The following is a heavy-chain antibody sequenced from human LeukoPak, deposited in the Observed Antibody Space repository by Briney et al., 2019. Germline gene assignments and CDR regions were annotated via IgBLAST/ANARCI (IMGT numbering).Heavy chain of an antibody. J-gene: IGHJ3*02. CDR1: GFTFSSYG. CDR2: ISYDGSNK. V-gene: IGHV3-30*18. D-gene: IGHD3-22*01. Sequence: PGRSLRLSCAASGFTFSSYGMHWVRQAPGKGLEWVAVISYDGSNKYYADSVKGRFTISRDNSKNTLYLQMNSLRAEDTAVYYCANLRVWDYDSSGASDIWGQGTMVTVSS. CDR3: ANLRVWDYDSSGASDI.